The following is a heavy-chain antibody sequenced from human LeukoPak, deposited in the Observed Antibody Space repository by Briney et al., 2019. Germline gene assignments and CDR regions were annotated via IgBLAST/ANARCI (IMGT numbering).Heavy chain of an antibody. CDR2: IGTTDGNT. J-gene: IGHJ4*02. D-gene: IGHD3-9*01. V-gene: IGHV3-23*01. CDR1: AFTFSNYA. Sequence: HPGGSLRLSCVQSAFTFSNYAMNWLRQAPGRGLEWVSVIGTTDGNTAHGDFVKGRFTISRDNSKNTVYLQMNSLRAEDTAVYYCAKGYGDTLTTGPRLLDYWGQGTLVTVSS. CDR3: AKGYGDTLTTGPRLLDY.